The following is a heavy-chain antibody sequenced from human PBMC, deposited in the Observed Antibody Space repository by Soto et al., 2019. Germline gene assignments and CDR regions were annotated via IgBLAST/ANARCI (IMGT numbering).Heavy chain of an antibody. Sequence: GASVKVSCKASGYTFTSYAMHWVRQAPGQRLEWMGWINAGNGNTKYSQKFQGRVTITRDTSASTAYMELSSLRSEDTAVYYCARDPYDILTGYSFDYWGQGTLVTVSS. CDR3: ARDPYDILTGYSFDY. D-gene: IGHD3-9*01. J-gene: IGHJ4*02. CDR2: INAGNGNT. CDR1: GYTFTSYA. V-gene: IGHV1-3*01.